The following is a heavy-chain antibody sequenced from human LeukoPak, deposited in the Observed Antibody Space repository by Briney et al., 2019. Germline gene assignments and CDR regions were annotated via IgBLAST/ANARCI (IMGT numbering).Heavy chain of an antibody. J-gene: IGHJ6*02. CDR2: ISAYNGST. CDR3: ARDKRGTYYYYYYGMDV. V-gene: IGHV1-18*01. D-gene: IGHD1-1*01. Sequence: ASVKVSCKASGYTFTSYGISWVRQAPGQGLEWMGWISAYNGSTNYAQKLQGRVTMTTDTSTSTAYMELRSLRSDDTAVYYCARDKRGTYYYYYYGMDVWGQGTTVTVSS. CDR1: GYTFTSYG.